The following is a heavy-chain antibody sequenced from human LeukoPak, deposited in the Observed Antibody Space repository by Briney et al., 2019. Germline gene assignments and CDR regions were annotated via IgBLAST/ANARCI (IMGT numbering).Heavy chain of an antibody. CDR2: IYYSGST. CDR3: ARDRTDTAMVGFDY. D-gene: IGHD5-18*01. Sequence: SETLSLTCTVSGGSVSSGSYYWSWIRQPPGKGLEWIGYIYYSGSTNYNPSLKSRVTISVDSSKNQFSLKLSSVTAADTAVYYCARDRTDTAMVGFDYWGQGTLVTVSS. V-gene: IGHV4-61*01. J-gene: IGHJ4*02. CDR1: GGSVSSGSYY.